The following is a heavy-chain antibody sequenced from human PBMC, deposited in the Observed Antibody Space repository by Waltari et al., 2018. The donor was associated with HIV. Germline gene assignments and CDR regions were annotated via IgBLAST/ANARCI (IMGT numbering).Heavy chain of an antibody. D-gene: IGHD3-22*01. CDR1: GGSISSSSYY. CDR3: AIASTYYYDSSGYYRGGLGFDY. CDR2: IYYTGST. J-gene: IGHJ4*02. Sequence: QLQLQESGPGLVKPSETLSLTCSVSGGSISSSSYYWGWIRQPPGKGLDWIGSIYYTGSTYYNPSLKSRVTISVDTSKNQFSLKLSSVTAADTTVYYCAIASTYYYDSSGYYRGGLGFDYWGQGTLVTVSS. V-gene: IGHV4-39*07.